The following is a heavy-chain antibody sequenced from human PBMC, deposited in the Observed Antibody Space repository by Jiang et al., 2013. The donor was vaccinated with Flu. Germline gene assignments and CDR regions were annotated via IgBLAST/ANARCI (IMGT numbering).Heavy chain of an antibody. CDR2: ITSSGSTI. CDR3: ARGCTSSSCYYGDY. CDR1: GFTFSSYS. Sequence: GGSLRLSCAASGFTFSSYSMNWVRQAPGKGLQWISYITSSGSTIYYADSVKGRFTISRDNARNSLYLQMNSLRDEDTAVYYCARGCTSSSCYYGDYWGQGTLVTVSS. J-gene: IGHJ4*02. D-gene: IGHD2-2*01. V-gene: IGHV3-48*02.